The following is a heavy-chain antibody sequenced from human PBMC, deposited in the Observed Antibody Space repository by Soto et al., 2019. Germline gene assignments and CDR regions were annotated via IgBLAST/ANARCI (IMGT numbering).Heavy chain of an antibody. V-gene: IGHV3-15*01. D-gene: IGHD2-21*02. J-gene: IGHJ4*02. CDR3: ATGTICIGDCYAGRVDH. CDR2: IKTNIDGGTT. Sequence: GGSLRLSCAASGFTFNYAWMSWVRQAPGKGLEWVGRIKTNIDGGTTNYAAPVKDRFTISRDDSKNTLYLQMNSLKTEDTAVYYCATGTICIGDCYAGRVDHWGEGTLVTVSS. CDR1: GFTFNYAW.